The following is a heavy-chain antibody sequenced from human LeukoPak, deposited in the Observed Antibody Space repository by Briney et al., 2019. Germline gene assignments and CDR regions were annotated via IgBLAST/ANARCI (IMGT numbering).Heavy chain of an antibody. J-gene: IGHJ4*02. V-gene: IGHV3-21*01. CDR3: GREGPRGYYFDY. D-gene: IGHD3-10*01. CDR1: GFTFSSYS. CDR2: ISSSSSYI. Sequence: PGGSLRLSCAASGFTFSSYSMNWVRQAPGKGLEWVSSISSSSSYIYYADSVKGRFTISRDNAKNSLYLQINSLRAEDTAVYYCGREGPRGYYFDYWGQGTLVTVSS.